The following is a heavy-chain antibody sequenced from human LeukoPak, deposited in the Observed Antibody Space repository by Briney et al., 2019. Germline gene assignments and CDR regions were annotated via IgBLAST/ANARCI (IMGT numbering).Heavy chain of an antibody. CDR3: AKSVRGYTCYFDC. CDR2: ISGSGSNT. Sequence: GGSLRLSCAASGFTFNNYAMSWVRQAPGKGLEWVSTISGSGSNTYYADSVKGRFTISRDNSKNTLYLQMNSLRAEDTAVYYCAKSVRGYTCYFDCWGQGTLVTVSS. V-gene: IGHV3-23*01. CDR1: GFTFNNYA. J-gene: IGHJ4*02. D-gene: IGHD5-12*01.